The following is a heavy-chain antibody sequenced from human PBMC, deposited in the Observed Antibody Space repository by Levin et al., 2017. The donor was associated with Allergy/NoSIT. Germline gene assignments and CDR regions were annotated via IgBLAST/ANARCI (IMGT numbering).Heavy chain of an antibody. CDR1: GGTFSSYA. D-gene: IGHD3-22*01. CDR3: ARGVGSRGYDAFDI. Sequence: SVKVSCKASGGTFSSYAISWVRQAPGQGLEWMGGIIPIFGTANYAQKFQGRVTITADESTSTAYMELSSLRSEDTAVYYCARGVGSRGYDAFDIWGQGTMVTVSS. J-gene: IGHJ3*02. V-gene: IGHV1-69*13. CDR2: IIPIFGTA.